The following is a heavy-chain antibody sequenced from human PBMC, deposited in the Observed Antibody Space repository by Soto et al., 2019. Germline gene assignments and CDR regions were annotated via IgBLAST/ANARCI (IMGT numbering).Heavy chain of an antibody. D-gene: IGHD1-26*01. Sequence: GXSVKVSCKASGFTFTGHYIHWVRQAPGQGLEWMGWISPNSGGTSYAQKFQGRVTMTRDTSITTAYMELSRLSSDDKAVYYCAKSGSLFRPSLGYFDYWGQGSLVTVSS. CDR3: AKSGSLFRPSLGYFDY. CDR1: GFTFTGHY. J-gene: IGHJ4*02. CDR2: ISPNSGGT. V-gene: IGHV1-2*02.